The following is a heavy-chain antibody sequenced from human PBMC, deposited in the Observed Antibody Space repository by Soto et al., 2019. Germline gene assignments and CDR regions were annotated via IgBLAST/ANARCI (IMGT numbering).Heavy chain of an antibody. CDR3: AHRVLRAVFGLVTTTAIYFDF. CDR2: IYWDDDK. Sequence: QITLNASGPTVVKPTETLTLTCTFSGFSLTTSGVGVCWVRQSPGKAPERLAFIYWDDDKRYSTSLKSRLTITKDTSKNQVVLTMANVDPADTATYYCAHRVLRAVFGLVTTTAIYFDFWGQGTPVVVSS. CDR1: GFSLTTSGVG. D-gene: IGHD3-3*01. J-gene: IGHJ4*02. V-gene: IGHV2-5*02.